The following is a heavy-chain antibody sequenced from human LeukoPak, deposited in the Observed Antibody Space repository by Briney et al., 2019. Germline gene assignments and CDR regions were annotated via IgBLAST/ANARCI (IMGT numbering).Heavy chain of an antibody. CDR2: IYYTGST. Sequence: SETLSLTCTVAGGSMSNSSYYWGWIRQPPGKGLEWIGSIYYTGSTYYNPSFKSRITISVDTSKNQFSLKLSSVTAADTAVYYCARDRLHKFDYWGQGTLVTVSS. CDR3: ARDRLHKFDY. CDR1: GGSMSNSSYY. J-gene: IGHJ4*02. V-gene: IGHV4-39*07.